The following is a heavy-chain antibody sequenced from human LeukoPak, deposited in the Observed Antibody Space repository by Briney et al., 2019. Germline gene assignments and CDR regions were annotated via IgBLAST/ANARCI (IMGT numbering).Heavy chain of an antibody. V-gene: IGHV3-23*01. J-gene: IGHJ3*02. D-gene: IGHD6-13*01. CDR3: ASSLYSSGWSLNSGTFDI. CDR2: ISGSGGST. CDR1: GFTFSSYA. Sequence: GGSLRLSCAASGFTFSSYAMSWVRQAPGKGLEWVSAISGSGGSTYYADSVKGRFTISRDNSKNTLYLQMNSLRAEDTAVYYCASSLYSSGWSLNSGTFDIWGQGTMVTVSS.